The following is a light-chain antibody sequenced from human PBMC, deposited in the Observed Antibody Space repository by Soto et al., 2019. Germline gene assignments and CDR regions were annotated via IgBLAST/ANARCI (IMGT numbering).Light chain of an antibody. CDR2: GES. CDR1: QSVSSNY. Sequence: ESVLTQSPGTLSLSPGERATLSCRASQSVSSNYLAWYQQKPGQAPRLLIFGESSRATGIPDRFSGSGSGTDFPLTICILEPQDFAVYYCQQYGGSPPQTFGQGTKVEIK. CDR3: QQYGGSPPQT. V-gene: IGKV3-20*01. J-gene: IGKJ1*01.